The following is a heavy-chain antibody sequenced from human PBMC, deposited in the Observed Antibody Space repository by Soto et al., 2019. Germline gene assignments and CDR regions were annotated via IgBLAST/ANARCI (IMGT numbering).Heavy chain of an antibody. J-gene: IGHJ3*02. Sequence: QITLKESGPTLVKPTQTLTLTCTFSGFSLSTSGVGVGWIRQPPGKALAWLALIYWDDDKRYSPSLKSRLTITNNTTKNQVVLTMTNMDPVDTATDYCAHSCGGDCYDAFHIWGQGTIVTVSS. D-gene: IGHD2-21*02. CDR3: AHSCGGDCYDAFHI. CDR1: GFSLSTSGVG. V-gene: IGHV2-5*02. CDR2: IYWDDDK.